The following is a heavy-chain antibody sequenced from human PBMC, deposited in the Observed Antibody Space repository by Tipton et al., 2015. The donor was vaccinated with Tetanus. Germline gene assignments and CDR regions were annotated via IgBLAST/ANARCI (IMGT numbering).Heavy chain of an antibody. CDR1: GGSISSDY. D-gene: IGHD1-26*01. V-gene: IGHV4-4*07. CDR2: IYTSGST. Sequence: TLSLTCAVSGGSISSDYWSWIRQPAGKGLEWIGRIYTSGSTNYNPSLKSRVTMSVDTSKNQFSLKLNSVTAADTAVYYCARDQARGARGWNYFDYWGQGTLVTVSS. CDR3: ARDQARGARGWNYFDY. J-gene: IGHJ4*02.